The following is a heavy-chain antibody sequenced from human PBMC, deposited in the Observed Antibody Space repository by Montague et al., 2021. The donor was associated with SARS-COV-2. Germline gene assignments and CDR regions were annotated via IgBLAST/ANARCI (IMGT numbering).Heavy chain of an antibody. D-gene: IGHD4/OR15-4a*01. CDR2: IHYSGST. CDR3: SRGGYGGCTGCSFDY. V-gene: IGHV4-4*02. Sequence: SETLSLTCAVSGGSISSSNWWSWVRQPPGKGLEWIGEIHYSGSTNYNPSLKSRVTKSEDRSKNHFSLRLSSVTAADTAMYYCSRGGYGGCTGCSFDYWGQGTLVTVSS. J-gene: IGHJ4*03. CDR1: GGSISSSNW.